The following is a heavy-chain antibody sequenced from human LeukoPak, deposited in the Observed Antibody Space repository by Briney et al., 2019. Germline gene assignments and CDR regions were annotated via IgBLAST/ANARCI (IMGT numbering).Heavy chain of an antibody. Sequence: PSETLSLSCTVSGGSISSSSYCWGWLRQPPGKGLEWIGRIYYSGITYYNPSLMSRVTISVDTSKNQLSLKLSSVTAADTAVHYCARVSESIAVAGRGYWGQGTLVTVSS. CDR2: IYYSGIT. J-gene: IGHJ4*02. D-gene: IGHD6-19*01. CDR3: ARVSESIAVAGRGY. V-gene: IGHV4-39*01. CDR1: GGSISSSSYC.